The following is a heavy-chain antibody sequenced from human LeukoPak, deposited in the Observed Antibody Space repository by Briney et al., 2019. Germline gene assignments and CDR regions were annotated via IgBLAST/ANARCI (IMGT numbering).Heavy chain of an antibody. V-gene: IGHV5-51*01. J-gene: IGHJ4*02. D-gene: IGHD2-15*01. CDR2: IYPGDSDT. CDR3: ARRYCSGGICYYFDF. CDR1: GYRFSSYW. Sequence: RGESLKISCKGSGYRFSSYWIGWVRQMPDKGLQWMGIIYPGDSDTRYSPSFEGQVAISADKSISTAYLQWSSLKASDSATYYCARRYCSGGICYYFDFWGQGTLVTVSS.